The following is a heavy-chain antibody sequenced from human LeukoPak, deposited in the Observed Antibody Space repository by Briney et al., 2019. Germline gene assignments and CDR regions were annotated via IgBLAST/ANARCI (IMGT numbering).Heavy chain of an antibody. CDR1: GYTFTGYY. J-gene: IGHJ4*02. CDR2: INPKSGGT. V-gene: IGHV1-2*02. CDR3: ARLQNTVLTTVTQLDTEFDY. D-gene: IGHD4-17*01. Sequence: ASVKVSCKASGYTFTGYYMHWVRQAPGQGLEWMGWINPKSGGTNYAQKFQGRVTMTRDTSISTAYMELSRLRSDDTAVYYCARLQNTVLTTVTQLDTEFDYWGQGTLVTVSS.